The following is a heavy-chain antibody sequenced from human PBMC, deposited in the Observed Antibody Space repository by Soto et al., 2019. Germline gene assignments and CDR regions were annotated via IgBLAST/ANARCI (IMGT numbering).Heavy chain of an antibody. Sequence: EVQLVESGGGLVKPGGSLRLSCAASGFTFSNAWMSWVRQAPGKGLEWVGRIKSKTDGGTTDYAAPVKGRFTISRDDKKTTLYRKMTSLKTEDTAVYYCPKDPAQPGTTYYYSMAVWGKGTTVTVSS. CDR1: GFTFSNAW. CDR3: PKDPAQPGTTYYYSMAV. CDR2: IKSKTDGGTT. J-gene: IGHJ6*03. V-gene: IGHV3-15*01. D-gene: IGHD1-1*01.